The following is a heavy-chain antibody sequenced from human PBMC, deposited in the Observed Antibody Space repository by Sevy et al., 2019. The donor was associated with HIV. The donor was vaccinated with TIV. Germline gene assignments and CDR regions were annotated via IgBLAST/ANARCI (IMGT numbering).Heavy chain of an antibody. J-gene: IGHJ4*02. V-gene: IGHV4-38-2*02. D-gene: IGHD3-10*01. CDR3: AREGDYYGSGSYYKVAIDY. CDR2: IYHSGST. CDR1: GYSISSGYY. Sequence: SETLSLTCTVSGYSISSGYYWGWIRQPPGKGLEWIGSIYHSGSTYYNPSFKSRVTISVDTSKNQFSLKLSSVTAADTAVYYCAREGDYYGSGSYYKVAIDYWGQGTLVTVSS.